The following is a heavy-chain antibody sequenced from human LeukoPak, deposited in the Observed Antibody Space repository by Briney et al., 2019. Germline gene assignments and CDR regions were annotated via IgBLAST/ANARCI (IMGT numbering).Heavy chain of an antibody. V-gene: IGHV4-34*01. D-gene: IGHD2-21*01. CDR3: AKSNGCGLVDI. Sequence: SETLSLTCAVYGGSFSGYYWSWIRQPPGKGLEWIGEINHSGSTNYNPSLKNRVTISVDTSKNQFSLKLSSVTAADTAVYYCAKSNGCGLVDIWGQGTMVTVSS. CDR1: GGSFSGYY. CDR2: INHSGST. J-gene: IGHJ3*02.